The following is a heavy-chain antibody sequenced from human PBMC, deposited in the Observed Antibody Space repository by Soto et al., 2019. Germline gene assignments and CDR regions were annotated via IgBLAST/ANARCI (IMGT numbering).Heavy chain of an antibody. CDR1: GYTFTAFY. CDR2: VNPNTGVT. CDR3: TTLRLDP. V-gene: IGHV1-2*02. D-gene: IGHD3-9*01. Sequence: GASVKVSCKASGYTFTAFYMNWVRQAPGQGLEWMGWVNPNTGVTKYAQKFQGSVTMTRDTSINTAYMELSGLTSDDTAVYYCTTLRLDPWGQGTLVTVSS. J-gene: IGHJ5*02.